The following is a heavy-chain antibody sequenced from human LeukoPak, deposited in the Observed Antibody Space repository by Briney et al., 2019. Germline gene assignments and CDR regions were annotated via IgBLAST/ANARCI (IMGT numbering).Heavy chain of an antibody. J-gene: IGHJ4*02. CDR3: ARLGPASSGWPESFDY. D-gene: IGHD6-19*01. CDR1: GFTFSSYS. V-gene: IGHV3-7*03. CDR2: IKRDGSEK. Sequence: GGSLRLSCATSGFTFSSYSVHWVRQAPGKGLEWVANIKRDGSEKYYVDSVKGRFTISRDNAKNSLDLQMNSLRVEDTAVYYCARLGPASSGWPESFDYWGQGTLVTVSS.